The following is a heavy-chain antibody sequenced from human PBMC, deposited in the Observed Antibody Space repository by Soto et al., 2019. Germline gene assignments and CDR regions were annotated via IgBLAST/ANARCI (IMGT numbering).Heavy chain of an antibody. V-gene: IGHV3-48*01. Sequence: GGSLRLSCAASGFTFSSYSMNWVRQAPGKGLEWVSYISYSTNTIYYSDSVKGRFTVSRDNAKNSLYLQMNSLRAEDTAVYYCAREDGDFDRTFDYWGQGTLVTVSS. CDR1: GFTFSSYS. CDR3: AREDGDFDRTFDY. CDR2: ISYSTNTI. J-gene: IGHJ4*02. D-gene: IGHD3-9*01.